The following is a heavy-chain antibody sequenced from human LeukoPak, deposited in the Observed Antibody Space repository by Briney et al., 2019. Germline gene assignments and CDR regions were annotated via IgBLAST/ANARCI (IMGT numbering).Heavy chain of an antibody. D-gene: IGHD1-26*01. CDR2: INTNTGNP. J-gene: IGHJ4*02. CDR1: GYTLTTYA. CDR3: ARDTDSGSYSFDY. V-gene: IGHV7-4-1*02. Sequence: ASVNVSCKAFGYTLTTYAMNWVRQAPGQGLEWMGWINTNTGNPTYAQGFTGRFVFSLDTSVSTAYLQISSLKAEDTAVYYCARDTDSGSYSFDYWGQGTLVTVSS.